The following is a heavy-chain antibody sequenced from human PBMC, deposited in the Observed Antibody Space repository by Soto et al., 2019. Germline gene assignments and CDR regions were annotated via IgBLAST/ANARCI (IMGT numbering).Heavy chain of an antibody. CDR3: AKDQLGYCSSTSCSPFDY. J-gene: IGHJ4*02. Sequence: GGSLRLSCAASGFTFSSYAMSWVRQAPGKGLEWVSAISGSGGSTYYADSVKGRFTISRDNSKNTLYLQMNSLRAEDTAVYYCAKDQLGYCSSTSCSPFDYWGQGTLVTVSS. CDR1: GFTFSSYA. V-gene: IGHV3-23*01. D-gene: IGHD2-2*01. CDR2: ISGSGGST.